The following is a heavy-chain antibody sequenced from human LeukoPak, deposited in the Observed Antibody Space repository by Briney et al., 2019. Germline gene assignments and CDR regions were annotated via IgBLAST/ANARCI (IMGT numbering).Heavy chain of an antibody. CDR1: GFTFSSYW. CDR3: VRGGPSTWS. D-gene: IGHD2-15*01. Sequence: GGSLRLSCAASGFTFSSYWMHWVRQAPGKGLVWVSRINSDGSSTSYADSVKGRFTISRDDAKNTAYLQMNNLRAEDTAVYYCVRGGPSTWSWGQGTLVTVSS. J-gene: IGHJ5*02. CDR2: INSDGSST. V-gene: IGHV3-74*01.